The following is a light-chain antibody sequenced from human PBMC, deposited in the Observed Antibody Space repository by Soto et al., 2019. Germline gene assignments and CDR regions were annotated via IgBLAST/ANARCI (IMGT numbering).Light chain of an antibody. J-gene: IGLJ3*02. Sequence: QSVLTQPPSVSGAPGQRVTISSTGSSSNLGAGSDVSWYQHLPGTAPKLLISANTDRPSGVPDRFSGSKSGTSASLAIAGLQPDDEADYYCQSYDSSLRGWVFGGGTKLTVL. CDR2: ANT. V-gene: IGLV1-40*01. CDR3: QSYDSSLRGWV. CDR1: SSNLGAGSD.